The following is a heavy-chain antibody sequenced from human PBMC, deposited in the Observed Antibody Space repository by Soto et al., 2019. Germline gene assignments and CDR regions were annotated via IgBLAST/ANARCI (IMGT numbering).Heavy chain of an antibody. Sequence: QVQLVQSGAEVKKPGSSVKVSCKASGGTFSSYAISWVRQAPGQGLEWMGGILPIFGTANYAQKFQGRVTIAADESTSKAYMELSSLRSEDTAVYYCASGGEERPEPPNVDNPYYYGMDVWGQGTKVTVSS. D-gene: IGHD3-16*01. V-gene: IGHV1-69*01. J-gene: IGHJ6*02. CDR2: ILPIFGTA. CDR1: GGTFSSYA. CDR3: ASGGEERPEPPNVDNPYYYGMDV.